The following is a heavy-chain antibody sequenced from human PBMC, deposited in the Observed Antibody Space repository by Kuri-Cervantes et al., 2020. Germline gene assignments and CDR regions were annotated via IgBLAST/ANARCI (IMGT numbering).Heavy chain of an antibody. CDR2: IYSDATT. CDR1: FGSNSDYF. Sequence: ESLKISCTVSFGSNSDYFWSWIRQPPGKGLEWIGYIYSDATTKYNPSLKSRVTISVDTSKNQFSLKVKSVTAADTAVYYCTRAGGGCSGGGCYSGIDYWGQGTLVTVSS. V-gene: IGHV4-59*01. J-gene: IGHJ4*02. D-gene: IGHD2-15*01. CDR3: TRAGGGCSGGGCYSGIDY.